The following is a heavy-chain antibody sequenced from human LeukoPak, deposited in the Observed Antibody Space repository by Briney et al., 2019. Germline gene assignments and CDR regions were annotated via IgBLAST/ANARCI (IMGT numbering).Heavy chain of an antibody. CDR2: ISSSSSYI. D-gene: IGHD2-2*01. V-gene: IGHV3-21*01. CDR1: GFTFSSYR. Sequence: PGVSLRLSCAASGFTFSSYRMNWVRQAPGKGLEWVSSISSSSSYIYYADSVKGRFTISRDNAKNSLYLQMNSQRAEDTAVYYCARADCSSTSCPLGWGQGTLVTVS. CDR3: ARADCSSTSCPLG. J-gene: IGHJ4*02.